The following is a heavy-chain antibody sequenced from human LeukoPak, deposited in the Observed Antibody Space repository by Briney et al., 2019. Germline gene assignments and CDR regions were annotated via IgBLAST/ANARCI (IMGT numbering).Heavy chain of an antibody. V-gene: IGHV5-51*01. CDR3: ARLTRGYSYENRLVNYYYGMDV. Sequence: GESLKISCKGSGYSFTSYWIGRVRQMPGKGLEWKGIIYPGDSDTRYSPSFQGQVTISADKSISTAYLQWSSLKASDTAMYYCARLTRGYSYENRLVNYYYGMDVWGQGTTVTVSS. CDR1: GYSFTSYW. J-gene: IGHJ6*02. D-gene: IGHD5-18*01. CDR2: IYPGDSDT.